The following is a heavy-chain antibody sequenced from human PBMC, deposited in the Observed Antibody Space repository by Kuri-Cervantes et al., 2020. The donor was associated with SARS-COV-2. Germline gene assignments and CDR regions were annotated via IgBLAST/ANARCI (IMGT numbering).Heavy chain of an antibody. Sequence: SETLSLTCTVSGGSISSYYWSWIRQPAGKGLEWIGRIYTSGSTNYNPSLKSRVTMSVDTSKNQFSLKLSSVAAADTAVYYCARERGIAAAGTNYFDHWGQGTLVTVSS. CDR2: IYTSGST. D-gene: IGHD6-13*01. CDR3: ARERGIAAAGTNYFDH. V-gene: IGHV4-4*07. J-gene: IGHJ4*02. CDR1: GGSISSYY.